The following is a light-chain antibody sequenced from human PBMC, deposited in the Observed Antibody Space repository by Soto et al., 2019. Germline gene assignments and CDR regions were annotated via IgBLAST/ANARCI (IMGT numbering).Light chain of an antibody. Sequence: QSVLTQPPSASGTPGQRVTIPCSGSSSNIGSNSVNWYQQLPGTAPKLLIYSDNQRPSGVPERFSGSKSGTSASLAISGLQSEDEAEYYCAAWNDNMKGPAYVFGTGTKVTVL. CDR3: AAWNDNMKGPAYV. CDR1: SSNIGSNS. J-gene: IGLJ1*01. CDR2: SDN. V-gene: IGLV1-44*01.